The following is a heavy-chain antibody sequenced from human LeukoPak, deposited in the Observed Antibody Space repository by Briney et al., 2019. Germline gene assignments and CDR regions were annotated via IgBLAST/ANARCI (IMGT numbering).Heavy chain of an antibody. D-gene: IGHD4-17*01. CDR1: GDSISSDIW. V-gene: IGHV4-30-4*01. J-gene: IGHJ2*01. CDR2: IYYSGST. CDR3: ARDRLTTVTTYTEGYFDL. Sequence: SGTLSLTCAVSGDSISSDIWWNWVRQPPGQGLEWIGYIYYSGSTYYNPSLKSRVTISVDTSKNQFSLKLSSVTAADTAVYYCARDRLTTVTTYTEGYFDLWGRGTLVTVSS.